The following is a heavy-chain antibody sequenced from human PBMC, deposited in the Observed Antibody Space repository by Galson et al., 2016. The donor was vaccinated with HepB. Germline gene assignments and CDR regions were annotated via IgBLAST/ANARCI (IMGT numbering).Heavy chain of an antibody. J-gene: IGHJ3*02. Sequence: SVKVSCKASGYTFTGYYMHWVRQAPGQGFEWMGWINPNSGGTNYAQKFQGWVTMTRDTSISTAYMELSRLRSDDTAVYYCARGSRGVLLWFGDAFDIWGQGTMVTVSS. D-gene: IGHD3-10*01. CDR3: ARGSRGVLLWFGDAFDI. V-gene: IGHV1-2*04. CDR1: GYTFTGYY. CDR2: INPNSGGT.